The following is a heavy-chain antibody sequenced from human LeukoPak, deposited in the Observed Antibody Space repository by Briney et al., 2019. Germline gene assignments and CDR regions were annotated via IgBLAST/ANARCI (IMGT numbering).Heavy chain of an antibody. CDR2: INHSGST. V-gene: IGHV4-34*01. D-gene: IGHD3-10*01. J-gene: IGHJ5*02. CDR3: ARKSGGRLLWFGVARRTNWLDP. Sequence: SETLSLTCAVYGGSFSGYYWSWIRQPPGKGLEWIGEINHSGSTNYNPSLKSRVTISVDTSKNQFSLKLSSVTAADTAVYYCARKSGGRLLWFGVARRTNWLDPWGQGTLVTVSS. CDR1: GGSFSGYY.